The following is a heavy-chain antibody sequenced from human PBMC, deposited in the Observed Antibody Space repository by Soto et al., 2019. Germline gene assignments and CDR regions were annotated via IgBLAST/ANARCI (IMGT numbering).Heavy chain of an antibody. J-gene: IGHJ6*02. Sequence: PGGSLRLSCAASGFTFSSYSMNWVRQAPGKGLEWVSSISSSSSYIYYADSVKGRFTISRDNAKNSLYLQMNSLRAEDTAVYYCAKDQASLTEVPYYYYGMDVWGQGTTVTVSS. V-gene: IGHV3-21*01. CDR2: ISSSSSYI. CDR3: AKDQASLTEVPYYYYGMDV. CDR1: GFTFSSYS.